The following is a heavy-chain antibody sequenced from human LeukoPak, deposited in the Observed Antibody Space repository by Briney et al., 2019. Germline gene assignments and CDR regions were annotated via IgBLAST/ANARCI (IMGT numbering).Heavy chain of an antibody. CDR3: ARRGYSGNEAYFAY. CDR2: IYHSGST. CDR1: GDSMSSGAR. J-gene: IGHJ4*02. Sequence: PSETLPLTCTVSGDSMSSGARWSWVRQSPGKGLEWIGEIYHSGSTNYNPSLRGRVTLSVDNSNNHFSLDLSSVTAADTAFYYCARRGYSGNEAYFAYWGQGTLVTVSS. V-gene: IGHV4-4*02. D-gene: IGHD5-12*01.